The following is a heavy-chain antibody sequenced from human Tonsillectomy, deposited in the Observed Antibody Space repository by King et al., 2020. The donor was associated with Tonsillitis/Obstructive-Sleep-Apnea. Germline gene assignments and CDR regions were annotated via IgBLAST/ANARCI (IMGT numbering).Heavy chain of an antibody. D-gene: IGHD1-26*01. CDR3: AIYQGPRWDAAFVV. CDR2: MYYSGST. Sequence: SWIRQPPGKGLEWIAYMYYSGSTVYNPSLQSRFTISVDMFKNQLSLQLHSVTAADTAVYYCAIYQGPRWDAAFVVLGHGTLVAVSS. J-gene: IGHJ3*01. V-gene: IGHV4-59*01.